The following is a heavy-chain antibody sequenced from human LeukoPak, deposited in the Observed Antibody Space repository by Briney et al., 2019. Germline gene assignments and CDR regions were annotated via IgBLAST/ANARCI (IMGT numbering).Heavy chain of an antibody. CDR2: IYYTGST. V-gene: IGHV4-59*08. D-gene: IGHD1-26*01. J-gene: IGHJ5*02. Sequence: SSEPLSLTCSVSGGSITNSYWSWIRQPPGKGREWIGYIYYTGSTTYSPSYKRRVTISVDTSRNQISLKLTSVTAADTAIYYCARHVAVGETAWGQGTLVTVFS. CDR3: ARHVAVGETA. CDR1: GGSITNSY.